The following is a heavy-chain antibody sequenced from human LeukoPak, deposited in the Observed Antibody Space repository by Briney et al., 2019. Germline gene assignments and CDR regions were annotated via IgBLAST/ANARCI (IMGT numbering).Heavy chain of an antibody. CDR3: AAFASGSSWSCFDY. J-gene: IGHJ4*02. V-gene: IGHV4-4*07. Sequence: SETLSLTCTVTGTSIRAYYWSWVRQPAGMGLEWIGRLYASGSTNYNPSLKSRVSMSVDTSKNQFSLKLTSVTAADTAVYYCAAFASGSSWSCFDYWGQGTLVTVSS. CDR2: LYASGST. CDR1: GTSIRAYY. D-gene: IGHD6-13*01.